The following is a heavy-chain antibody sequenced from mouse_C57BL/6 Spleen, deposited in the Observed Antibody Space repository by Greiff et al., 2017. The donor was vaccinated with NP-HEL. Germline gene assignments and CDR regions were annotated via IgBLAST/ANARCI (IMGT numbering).Heavy chain of an antibody. J-gene: IGHJ4*01. V-gene: IGHV1-85*01. CDR3: ARHYYGYDRGFYYAMDY. CDR2: IYPRDGST. CDR1: GYTFTSYD. D-gene: IGHD2-2*01. Sequence: VKLMDSGPELVKPGASVKLSCKASGYTFTSYDINWVKQRPGQGLEWIGWIYPRDGSTKYNEKFKGKATLTVDTSSSTAYMELHSLTSEDSAVYFCARHYYGYDRGFYYAMDYWGQGTSVTVSS.